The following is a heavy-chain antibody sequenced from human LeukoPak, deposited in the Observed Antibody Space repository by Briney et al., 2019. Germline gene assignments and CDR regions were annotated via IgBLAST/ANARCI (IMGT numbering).Heavy chain of an antibody. CDR2: ISGSGGST. J-gene: IGHJ4*02. V-gene: IGHV3-23*01. CDR3: AKNFRAAAGKYCIED. CDR1: GFTFSIYA. Sequence: QAGGSLRLSCAASGFTFSIYAMSWVRQAPGKGLEWVSSISGSGGSTYYADSVKGRFTISRDSSKNTLYLQVNSLRAEDTAVYYCAKNFRAAAGKYCIEDWGQGTLVTVSS. D-gene: IGHD6-13*01.